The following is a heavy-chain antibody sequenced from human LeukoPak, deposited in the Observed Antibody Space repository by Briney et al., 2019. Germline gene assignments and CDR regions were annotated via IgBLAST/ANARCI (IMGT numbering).Heavy chain of an antibody. Sequence: ASVKVSCKASGYTFTSYDMNWVRQATGQGLEWMGWMNPNSGNTGYAQKFQGRVTMTRNTSISTAYMELSSLRSEDTAVYYCARSYGSGTPYYYYGMDVWGQGTTVTVSS. CDR1: GYTFTSYD. D-gene: IGHD3-10*01. CDR3: ARSYGSGTPYYYYGMDV. J-gene: IGHJ6*02. CDR2: MNPNSGNT. V-gene: IGHV1-8*01.